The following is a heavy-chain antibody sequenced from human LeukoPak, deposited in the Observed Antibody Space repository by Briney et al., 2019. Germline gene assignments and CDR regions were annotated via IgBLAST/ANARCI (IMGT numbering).Heavy chain of an antibody. CDR2: ISYDGSNK. V-gene: IGHV3-30-3*01. J-gene: IGHJ1*01. CDR1: GFTFSSYA. Sequence: PGGSLRLSCAASGFTFSSYAMHWVRQAPGKGLEWVAVISYDGSNKYYADSVKGRFTISRDNSKNTLYLQMNSLRAEDTAVYYCARDRGSSSWFRVEYFQHWGQGTLVTVSS. CDR3: ARDRGSSSWFRVEYFQH. D-gene: IGHD6-13*01.